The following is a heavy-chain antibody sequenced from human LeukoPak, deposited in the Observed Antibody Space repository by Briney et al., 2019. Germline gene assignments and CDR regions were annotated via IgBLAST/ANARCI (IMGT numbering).Heavy chain of an antibody. CDR1: GFTFNNAW. J-gene: IGHJ3*02. V-gene: IGHV3-48*02. CDR3: AGAFDI. Sequence: GGSLRLSCAASGFTFNNAWMSWVRQAPGRGLEWISHISGSGTSISYADSVKGRFTTSRDNARNSLYLQMESLRDDDTAVYYCAGAFDIWGQGTVVTVSS. CDR2: ISGSGTSI.